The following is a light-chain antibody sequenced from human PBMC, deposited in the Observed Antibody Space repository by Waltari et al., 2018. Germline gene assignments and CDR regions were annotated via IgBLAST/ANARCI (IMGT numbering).Light chain of an antibody. CDR2: GST. V-gene: IGLV1-40*01. Sequence: QSVLTQPPPVSGAPGPQGTIPCTGRGSNIRAGHHVPWYQHLQRAAPKLPIYGSTSRPLGVPDRFFGSTSGTSASLAITGLQAEDEADYYCQSYDTSLRVVFGGGTKLTVL. J-gene: IGLJ3*02. CDR3: QSYDTSLRVV. CDR1: GSNIRAGHH.